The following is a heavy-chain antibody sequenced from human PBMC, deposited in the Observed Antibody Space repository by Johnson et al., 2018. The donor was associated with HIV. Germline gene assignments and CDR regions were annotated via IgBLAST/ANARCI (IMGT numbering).Heavy chain of an antibody. Sequence: EVQLVESGGGLAKPAWSPRLSCAASQFTFSSYYVRCVRQAPGKGLEWVGRIKSKTDGGTTDYAAPVKGRFTISRDDSKNTLYLQINSLRAEDTAVYYCAKVDDYGDWGGAFDIWGQGTMVTVSS. J-gene: IGHJ3*02. V-gene: IGHV3-15*01. CDR1: QFTFSSYY. D-gene: IGHD4-17*01. CDR2: IKSKTDGGTT. CDR3: AKVDDYGDWGGAFDI.